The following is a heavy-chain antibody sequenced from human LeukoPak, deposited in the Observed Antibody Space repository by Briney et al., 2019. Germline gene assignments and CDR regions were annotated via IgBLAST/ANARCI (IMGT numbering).Heavy chain of an antibody. V-gene: IGHV3-23*01. J-gene: IGHJ4*02. D-gene: IGHD6-19*01. CDR1: GFTFSTYA. CDR2: ISGSGGST. CDR3: AKYSWGAVAAPLDY. Sequence: GGSLRLSCAASGFTFSTYAMSWVRQAPGKGLEWVSGISGSGGSTYYADSVKGRFTISRDNSKNTLYLQMNSLRAEDTAVYYCAKYSWGAVAAPLDYWGQGTLVTVSS.